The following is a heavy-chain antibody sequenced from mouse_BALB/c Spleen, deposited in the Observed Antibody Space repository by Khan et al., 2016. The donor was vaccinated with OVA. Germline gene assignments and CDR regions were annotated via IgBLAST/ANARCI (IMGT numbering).Heavy chain of an antibody. CDR1: GFTFSDYY. Sequence: EVELVESGGGLVQPGGSLKLSCATSGFTFSDYYMYWVRQTPEKRLEWVAYISNRGTTTYYPDTLRGRFTISRDNAKNTLYLQMSRLKSEEPAIYVWAREGNNGGLAYWGQGTLVTVSA. CDR3: AREGNNGGLAY. J-gene: IGHJ3*01. D-gene: IGHD1-1*02. V-gene: IGHV5-12*02. CDR2: ISNRGTTT.